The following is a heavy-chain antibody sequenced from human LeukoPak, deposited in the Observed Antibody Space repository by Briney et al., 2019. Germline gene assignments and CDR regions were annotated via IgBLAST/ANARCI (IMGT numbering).Heavy chain of an antibody. CDR3: AREVEAGRYYYYGMDV. J-gene: IGHJ6*02. CDR2: INPNSGGT. V-gene: IGHV1-2*02. Sequence: EASVKVSCKASGYTFTGYYMHWVRQAPGQGLEWMGWINPNSGGTNYAQKFQGRVTMTRDTSISTAYMELSRLRSDDTAVYYCAREVEAGRYYYYGMDVWGQGTTVTVSS. D-gene: IGHD1-26*01. CDR1: GYTFTGYY.